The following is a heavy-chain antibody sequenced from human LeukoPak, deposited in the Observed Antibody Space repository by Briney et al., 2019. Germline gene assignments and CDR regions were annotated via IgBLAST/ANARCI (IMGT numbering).Heavy chain of an antibody. CDR1: GGTFSSYA. J-gene: IGHJ6*02. CDR2: IIPIFGTA. D-gene: IGHD6-13*01. CDR3: ARGAAAGKGPLAHYYYGMDV. V-gene: IGHV1-69*01. Sequence: SVKVSCKASGGTFSSYAISWVRQAPGQGLEWMGGIIPIFGTANYAQKFQGRVTITADGSTSTAYMELSSLRSEDTAVYYCARGAAAGKGPLAHYYYGMDVWGQGTTVTVSS.